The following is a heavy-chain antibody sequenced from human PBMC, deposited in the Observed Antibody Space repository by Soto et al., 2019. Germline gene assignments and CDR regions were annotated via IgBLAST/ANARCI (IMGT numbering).Heavy chain of an antibody. V-gene: IGHV3-9*01. D-gene: IGHD1-26*01. CDR1: GFTFDDYA. J-gene: IGHJ3*02. CDR3: AKDIWWVRGVYGAFDI. CDR2: ISWNSGSI. Sequence: EVQLVESGGGLVQPGRSLRLSCAASGFTFDDYAMHWVRQAPGKGLEWVSGISWNSGSIGYADSVKGRFTISRDNAKNSLYLQMNSLRAEDTALYYCAKDIWWVRGVYGAFDIWGQGTMVTVSS.